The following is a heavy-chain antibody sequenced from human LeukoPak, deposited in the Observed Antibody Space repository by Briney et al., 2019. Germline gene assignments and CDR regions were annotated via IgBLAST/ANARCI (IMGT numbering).Heavy chain of an antibody. J-gene: IGHJ4*02. CDR2: INTDGSST. CDR1: GFTFSSYW. V-gene: IGHV3-74*01. CDR3: TRIYYYDSSGYHMAS. D-gene: IGHD3-22*01. Sequence: PGGSLRLSCAASGFTFSSYWMHWVRQAPGKGLVWVSRINTDGSSTNYADSVKGRFTISRDNAKNTLYLQMNGLRAEDTAVYYCTRIYYYDSSGYHMASWGQGTLVTVSS.